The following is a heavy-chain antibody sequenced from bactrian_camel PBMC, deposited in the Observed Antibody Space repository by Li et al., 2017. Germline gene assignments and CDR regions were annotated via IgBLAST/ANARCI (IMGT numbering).Heavy chain of an antibody. Sequence: VQLVESGGGSVQAGGSPRLSCAFDAYTPANVRMAWFRQAPGKEREGVARIYSDGGSTFYADSVKGRFTISQDNAKNTVDLQMNSLKPEDTAMYYCAAFCSGGYWSFKYWGQGTQVTVS. CDR1: AYTPANVR. CDR2: IYSDGGST. J-gene: IGHJ4*01. D-gene: IGHD2*01. V-gene: IGHV3S63*01. CDR3: AAFCSGGYWSFKY.